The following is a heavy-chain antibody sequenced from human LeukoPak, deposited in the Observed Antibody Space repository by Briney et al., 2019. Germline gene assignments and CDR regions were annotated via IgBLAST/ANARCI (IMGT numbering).Heavy chain of an antibody. J-gene: IGHJ5*02. V-gene: IGHV4-61*01. CDR3: ARSPRNYGYNWFDP. CDR1: GGSISNNHYY. D-gene: IGHD4-4*01. Sequence: SETLSLTCTVSGGSISNNHYYWSWIRQPPGQGLEWIGYIYYSGSTNYHPSLKSRVTISVDTSKNQFSLKLSSVTAADTAVYYCARSPRNYGYNWFDPRGQGTLVTVSS. CDR2: IYYSGST.